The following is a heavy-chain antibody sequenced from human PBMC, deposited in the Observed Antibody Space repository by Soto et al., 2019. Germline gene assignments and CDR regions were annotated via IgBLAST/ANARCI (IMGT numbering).Heavy chain of an antibody. J-gene: IGHJ6*02. D-gene: IGHD6-13*01. CDR1: GFTFSSYA. Sequence: QVQLVESGGGVVQPGRSLRLSCAASGFTFSSYAMHWVRQAPGEGLEWVAVISYDGSNKYYADSVKGRFTISRDNSKNTLYLQMNSLRAEDTAVYYCARVGVAAAGKSYYYYYGMDVWGQGTTVTVSS. CDR2: ISYDGSNK. CDR3: ARVGVAAAGKSYYYYYGMDV. V-gene: IGHV3-30-3*01.